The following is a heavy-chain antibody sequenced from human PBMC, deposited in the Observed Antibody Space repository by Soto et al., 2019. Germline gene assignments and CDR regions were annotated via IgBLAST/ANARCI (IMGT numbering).Heavy chain of an antibody. Sequence: SETLSLTCTVSGGSISSYYWSWIRQPPGKGLEWIGYIYYSGRTNYNPSLKSRVTISVDTSKNQFSLKLSSVTAADTAVYYCARGYCSSTSCYIRDNWFDPWGQGTLVTVSS. CDR2: IYYSGRT. V-gene: IGHV4-59*01. D-gene: IGHD2-2*02. J-gene: IGHJ5*02. CDR3: ARGYCSSTSCYIRDNWFDP. CDR1: GGSISSYY.